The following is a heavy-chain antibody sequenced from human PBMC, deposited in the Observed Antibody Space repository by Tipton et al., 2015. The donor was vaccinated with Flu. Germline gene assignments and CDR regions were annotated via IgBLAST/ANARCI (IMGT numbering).Heavy chain of an antibody. D-gene: IGHD3-22*01. CDR3: ARVGDSSVSYGLDT. CDR2: IYTSGST. Sequence: TLSLTCNVSGDSLSSYYWSWIRQPAGKGLEWIGRIYTSGSTKYNPSLKSRVTMSVDTSKNQFSLKLSSVTAADTATYYCARVGDSSVSYGLDTWGPGTLVTVSS. CDR1: GDSLSSYY. V-gene: IGHV4-4*07. J-gene: IGHJ5*02.